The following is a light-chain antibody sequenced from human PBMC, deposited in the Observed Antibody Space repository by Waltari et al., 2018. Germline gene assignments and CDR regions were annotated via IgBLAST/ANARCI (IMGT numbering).Light chain of an antibody. Sequence: QSALTQPPSASGSPGQSVTISCTGTSSDVDAYNYVSWYQQYPDKAPKLMIYEVTKRPSGVPDRFSGSKSCNTASLTVSGLQAEDEADYYCISYAGNNKYVLGAGTKVTVL. J-gene: IGLJ1*01. V-gene: IGLV2-8*01. CDR3: ISYAGNNKYV. CDR1: SSDVDAYNY. CDR2: EVT.